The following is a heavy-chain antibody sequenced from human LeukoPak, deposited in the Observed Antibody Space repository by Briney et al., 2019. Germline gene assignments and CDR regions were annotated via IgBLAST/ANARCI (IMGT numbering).Heavy chain of an antibody. CDR3: ARDRKVAGTLYYFDY. Sequence: ASVKVSCKASGYTFTSYGISWVRKAPGQGLEWMGWISVYNGNTNYAQKLQGRVTMTTDTSTSTAYMELRSLRSDDTAVYYCARDRKVAGTLYYFDYWGQGTLVTVSS. J-gene: IGHJ4*02. CDR1: GYTFTSYG. CDR2: ISVYNGNT. V-gene: IGHV1-18*01. D-gene: IGHD6-19*01.